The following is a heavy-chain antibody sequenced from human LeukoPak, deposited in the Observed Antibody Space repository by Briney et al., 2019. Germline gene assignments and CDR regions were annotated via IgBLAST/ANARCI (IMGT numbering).Heavy chain of an antibody. CDR2: INPSGGST. CDR1: GYTFTSYY. Sequence: ASVKVSCKASGYTFTSYYMHWVRQAPGQGLEWMGIINPSGGSTSYAQKFQGRVTMTRDTSTSTVYMELSSLRSEDTAVYYCARDGYCSSTSCYTSPFHYYYGMDVWGQGTTVTVSS. V-gene: IGHV1-46*01. CDR3: ARDGYCSSTSCYTSPFHYYYGMDV. J-gene: IGHJ6*02. D-gene: IGHD2-2*02.